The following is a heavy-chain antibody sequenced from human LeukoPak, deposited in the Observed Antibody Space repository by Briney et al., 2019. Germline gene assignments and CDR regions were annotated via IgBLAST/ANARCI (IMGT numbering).Heavy chain of an antibody. Sequence: GASVKVSCKASGGTFSSYAISWVRQAPGQGLEWMGGIIPIFGTANYAQKFQGRVTITADKSTSTAYMELSSLRSEDTAVYYCARVVEAGKRRWLQMASWYFDYWGQGTLVTVSS. D-gene: IGHD5-24*01. CDR1: GGTFSSYA. V-gene: IGHV1-69*06. J-gene: IGHJ4*02. CDR2: IIPIFGTA. CDR3: ARVVEAGKRRWLQMASWYFDY.